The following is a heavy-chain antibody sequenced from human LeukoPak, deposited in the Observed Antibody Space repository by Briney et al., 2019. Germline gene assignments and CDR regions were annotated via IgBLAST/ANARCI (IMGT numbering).Heavy chain of an antibody. CDR1: GASISSYY. J-gene: IGHJ5*02. CDR2: IHYSGST. Sequence: SETLSLTCTVSGASISSYYWTWIRQPPGKGLEWIGYIHYSGSTNYNPSLKCRVTISVDTSKNQFSLKLSSVTAADTAVYYCARLKYGDYPFDPWGQGTLVTVSS. D-gene: IGHD4-17*01. V-gene: IGHV4-59*08. CDR3: ARLKYGDYPFDP.